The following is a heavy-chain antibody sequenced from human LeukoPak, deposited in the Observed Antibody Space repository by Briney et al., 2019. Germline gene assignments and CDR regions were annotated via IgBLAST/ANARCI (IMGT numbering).Heavy chain of an antibody. J-gene: IGHJ4*02. V-gene: IGHV3-23*01. CDR3: ARDIAAAGHFDY. Sequence: GGSLRLSCAASGFTFSTYAMNWVRQAPGKGLEWVSAISGSGAKTYYADFVKGRFTISRDNSKNTLYLQMNSLRAEDTAVYYCARDIAAAGHFDYWGQGTLVTVSS. CDR1: GFTFSTYA. D-gene: IGHD6-13*01. CDR2: ISGSGAKT.